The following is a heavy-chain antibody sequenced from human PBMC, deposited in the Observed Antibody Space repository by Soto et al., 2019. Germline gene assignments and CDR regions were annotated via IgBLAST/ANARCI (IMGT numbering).Heavy chain of an antibody. J-gene: IGHJ6*03. CDR2: ISANNGNT. V-gene: IGHV1-18*01. Sequence: ASVKVSCKASGYTFTSYDINWVRQATGQGLEWMGWISANNGNTNYAQKLQGGVTMTTDTSTSTAYMELRSLRSDDTAVYYCARGVLMVYYYYMDVWGKGTTVTVSS. CDR1: GYTFTSYD. D-gene: IGHD2-8*01. CDR3: ARGVLMVYYYYMDV.